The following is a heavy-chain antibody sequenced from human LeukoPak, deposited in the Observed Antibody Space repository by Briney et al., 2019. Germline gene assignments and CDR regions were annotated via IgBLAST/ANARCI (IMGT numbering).Heavy chain of an antibody. CDR2: VSGSGGGT. Sequence: GGSLRLSCAASGFTFDDYGMSWVRQAPGKGLEWVSTVSGSGGGTYYADSVKGRFTISRDNSKNTLYLQMNSLRAEDTAVYYCAKVLGYCSSTSCYYYFDYWGQGTLVTVSS. J-gene: IGHJ4*02. CDR1: GFTFDDYG. CDR3: AKVLGYCSSTSCYYYFDY. D-gene: IGHD2-2*01. V-gene: IGHV3-23*01.